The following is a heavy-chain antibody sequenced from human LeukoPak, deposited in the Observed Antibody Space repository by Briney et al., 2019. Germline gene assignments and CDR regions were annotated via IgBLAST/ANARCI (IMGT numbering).Heavy chain of an antibody. V-gene: IGHV1-18*01. D-gene: IGHD3-22*01. J-gene: IGHJ2*01. CDR2: ISAYNGNT. Sequence: ASVKVSCKASGYTFSNYGITWVRQAPGQGLEWMGWISAYNGNTNYAQKLQGRVTMTTDTSTSTAYMELRSLRSDDTAVYYCARLYYYDSSGWYFDLWGRGTLVTVSS. CDR1: GYTFSNYG. CDR3: ARLYYYDSSGWYFDL.